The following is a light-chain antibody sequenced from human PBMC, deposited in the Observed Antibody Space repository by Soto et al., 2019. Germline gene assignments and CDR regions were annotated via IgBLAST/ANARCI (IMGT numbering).Light chain of an antibody. Sequence: QSALTQPASVSGSPGQSITISCTGTSSDVGSYNLVSWYQQHPGKAPKLMIYGVNKRPSGVSNRFSGSKSGNTASLTISGLQAEDEADYYCCSYAGISTFYVFGTGTKVPV. J-gene: IGLJ1*01. CDR1: SSDVGSYNL. CDR3: CSYAGISTFYV. CDR2: GVN. V-gene: IGLV2-23*02.